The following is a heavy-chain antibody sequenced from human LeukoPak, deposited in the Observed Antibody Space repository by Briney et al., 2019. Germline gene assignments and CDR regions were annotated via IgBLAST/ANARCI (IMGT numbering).Heavy chain of an antibody. CDR3: AKDRVPASWTTIPWAYWYFDL. Sequence: HPGGSLRLSCAASGFTFSSYAMSWVRQAPGKGLEWVSGISGSGGNTYHADSVKGRFTISRDNSKNTLYLQMNSLRAEDTALYYCAKDRVPASWTTIPWAYWYFDLWGRGTLVTVSS. J-gene: IGHJ2*01. CDR2: ISGSGGNT. CDR1: GFTFSSYA. D-gene: IGHD2-21*02. V-gene: IGHV3-23*01.